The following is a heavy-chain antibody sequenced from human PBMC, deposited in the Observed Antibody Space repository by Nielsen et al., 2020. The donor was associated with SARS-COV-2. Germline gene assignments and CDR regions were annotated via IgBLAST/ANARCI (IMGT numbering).Heavy chain of an antibody. J-gene: IGHJ4*03. CDR3: ARGGRSYDY. Sequence: SETLSLTCAVSGGSISSGGYSWSWIRQPPGKGLEWIGYIYHSGSTYYNPSLKSRVTISVDRSKNQFSLKLSSVTAADTAVYYCARGGRSYDYWGQGTLVTVSS. V-gene: IGHV4-30-2*01. CDR2: IYHSGST. CDR1: GGSISSGGYS.